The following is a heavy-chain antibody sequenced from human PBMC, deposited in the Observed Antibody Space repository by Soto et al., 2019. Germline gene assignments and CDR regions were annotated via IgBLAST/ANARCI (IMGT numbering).Heavy chain of an antibody. J-gene: IGHJ4*02. D-gene: IGHD3-22*01. CDR1: GFTFTVAA. CDR3: AELMYYYDSSGSQVGY. Sequence: SVKGSCKAAGFTFTVAAVRWVRQARGQRLEWIGWIVVGSGNTNYAQKFQERVTITRDMSTSTAYMELSSLRSEDTAVYYCAELMYYYDSSGSQVGYWGQGTLVTVSS. CDR2: IVVGSGNT. V-gene: IGHV1-58*01.